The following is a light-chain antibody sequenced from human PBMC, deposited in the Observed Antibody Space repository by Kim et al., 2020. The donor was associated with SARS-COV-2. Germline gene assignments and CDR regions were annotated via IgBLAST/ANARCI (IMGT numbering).Light chain of an antibody. Sequence: SSELTQDPAVSVALGQTVRITCQGDTLRRYYVSWYQEKPGQAPVVVIYGKDNRPSGIPDRFSGSRSRNTASLIITGAQAQDEADYYCASRDSSGNLWVFGAGTQLTVL. V-gene: IGLV3-19*01. CDR2: GKD. CDR3: ASRDSSGNLWV. J-gene: IGLJ3*02. CDR1: TLRRYY.